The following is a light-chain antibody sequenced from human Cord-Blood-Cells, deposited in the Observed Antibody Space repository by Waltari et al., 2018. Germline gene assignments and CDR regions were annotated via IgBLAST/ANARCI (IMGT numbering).Light chain of an antibody. CDR1: QSVLYSSNNKNY. Sequence: DIVMTQSPDSLVVSLGGRATINCKSCQSVLYSSNNKNYLACYQQKPGQPPKLLIYWASTRKSGVPDRFSGSGSGTDVTHTISSLQAEDVAVYYCQQQYSPPTFGQGTKVEIK. V-gene: IGKV4-1*01. J-gene: IGKJ1*01. CDR3: QQQYSPPT. CDR2: WAS.